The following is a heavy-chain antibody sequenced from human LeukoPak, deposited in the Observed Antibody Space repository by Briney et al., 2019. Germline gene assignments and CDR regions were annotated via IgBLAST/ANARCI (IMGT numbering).Heavy chain of an antibody. CDR1: GFTFSSYA. CDR3: ARSPPYRRVVVAACDY. V-gene: IGHV3-30*04. J-gene: IGHJ4*02. CDR2: ISYDGSNK. Sequence: GGSLRLSCAASGFTFSSYAMHWVRQAPGKGLEWVAVISYDGSNKYYADSVKGRFTISRDNSKNTLYLQMNSLRAEDTAVYYCARSPPYRRVVVAACDYWGQGNVVTVSS. D-gene: IGHD2-15*01.